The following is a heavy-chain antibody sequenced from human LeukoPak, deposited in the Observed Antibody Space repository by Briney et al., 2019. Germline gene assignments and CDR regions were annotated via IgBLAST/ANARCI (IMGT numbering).Heavy chain of an antibody. V-gene: IGHV4-39*07. Sequence: PSETLSLTCTVSGGSISSSSYYWGWIRQPPGKGLEWIGSIYYSGSTYYNPSLKSRVTISVDTSKNQFSLKLSPVTAADTAMYYCARLRGYSYGPLYYFDYWGQGTLVTVSS. CDR1: GGSISSSSYY. D-gene: IGHD5-18*01. CDR3: ARLRGYSYGPLYYFDY. CDR2: IYYSGST. J-gene: IGHJ4*02.